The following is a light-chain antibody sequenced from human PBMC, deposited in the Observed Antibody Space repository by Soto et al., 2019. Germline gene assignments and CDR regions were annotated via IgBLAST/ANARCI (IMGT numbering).Light chain of an antibody. V-gene: IGLV2-14*01. CDR2: EVS. Sequence: QSALTQPASVSGSPGQSITISCTGTSSDVGGYNYVSWYQQHPGKAPKLMIYEVSNRPSGVSNRFSGSKSGNTASLTISGLQAEDEADYYCCSHAVGSTLLFGGGTKLTVL. J-gene: IGLJ2*01. CDR1: SSDVGGYNY. CDR3: CSHAVGSTLL.